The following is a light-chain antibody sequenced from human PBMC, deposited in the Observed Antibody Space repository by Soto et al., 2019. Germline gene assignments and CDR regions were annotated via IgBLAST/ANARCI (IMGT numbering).Light chain of an antibody. V-gene: IGKV1-12*01. CDR3: LHSYSFPHS. J-gene: IGKJ2*01. CDR1: QGISTW. CDR2: AAS. Sequence: DIQMTQSPSSVSASVGDRVTITCRASQGISTWLAWYQQKPGQAPKLLIYAASSLQSGVSSRFSGRGSGSDFTPTISSLQPEDFPPYDYLHSYSFPHSFGPGTKLHI.